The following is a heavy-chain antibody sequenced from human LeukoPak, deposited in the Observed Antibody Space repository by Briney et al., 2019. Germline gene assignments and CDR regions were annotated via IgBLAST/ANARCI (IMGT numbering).Heavy chain of an antibody. Sequence: PSETLSLTCTVSGGSISSSSYYWGWIRQPPGKGLEWIGSIYYSGSTYYNPSLKSRVTISVDTSKNQFSLKLSSVTAADTAVYYCARTAPVLRYFDWLLNYFDYWGQGTLVTVSS. V-gene: IGHV4-39*01. CDR1: GGSISSSSYY. CDR3: ARTAPVLRYFDWLLNYFDY. D-gene: IGHD3-9*01. J-gene: IGHJ4*02. CDR2: IYYSGST.